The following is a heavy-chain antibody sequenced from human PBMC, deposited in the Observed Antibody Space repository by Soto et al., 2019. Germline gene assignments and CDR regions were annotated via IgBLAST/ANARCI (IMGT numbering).Heavy chain of an antibody. CDR1: GGSFSGYY. CDR2: INHSGST. V-gene: IGHV4-34*01. J-gene: IGHJ5*02. D-gene: IGHD4-4*01. CDR3: ARGSYSTNLVKAVRLDP. Sequence: SETLSLTCAVYGGSFSGYYWSWILQPPWKGLEWIGEINHSGSTNYNPSLKSRVTISVDTSKNQFSLKLSSVTAADTAVYYCARGSYSTNLVKAVRLDPWGQGTLVTVSS.